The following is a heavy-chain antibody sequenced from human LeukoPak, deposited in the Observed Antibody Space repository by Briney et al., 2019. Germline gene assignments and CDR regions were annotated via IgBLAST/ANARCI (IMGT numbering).Heavy chain of an antibody. CDR3: ATAKYCSSTSCRERKFDY. D-gene: IGHD2-2*01. CDR1: GYTLTELS. CDR2: FDPEDGET. V-gene: IGHV1-24*01. J-gene: IGHJ4*02. Sequence: ASVKVSCKVSGYTLTELSMHWVRQAPGKGLEWMGGFDPEDGETIYAQKFQGRVTMTEDTSTDTAYMELSSLRSEDTAVYNCATAKYCSSTSCRERKFDYWGQGTLVTVSS.